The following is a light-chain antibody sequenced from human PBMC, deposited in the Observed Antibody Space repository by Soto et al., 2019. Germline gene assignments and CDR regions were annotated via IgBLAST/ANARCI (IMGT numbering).Light chain of an antibody. J-gene: IGKJ4*01. V-gene: IGKV1-39*01. Sequence: DIQMTQSPSSLSASVGDRVTISCRASLGINNYLNWYQQKPGKAPNLLIYGASSLHSGVPSRSSGSGSGTHFTLTISGLQPEDSATYYCQQSYSTVLSFGGGTKVEIK. CDR2: GAS. CDR1: LGINNY. CDR3: QQSYSTVLS.